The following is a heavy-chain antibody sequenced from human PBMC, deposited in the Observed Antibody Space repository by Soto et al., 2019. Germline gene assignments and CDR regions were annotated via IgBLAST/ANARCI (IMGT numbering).Heavy chain of an antibody. D-gene: IGHD4-17*01. CDR3: ARCYGDYVLYFDD. CDR2: IYYSGST. CDR1: GGSISSGGYY. J-gene: IGHJ4*02. Sequence: SETLSLTCTVSGGSISSGGYYWSWIRQHPGKGLEWIGYIYYSGSTYYNPSLKSRVTISVDTSKNQFSLKLSSVTAADTAVYYCARCYGDYVLYFDDWAQGTLVTGSS. V-gene: IGHV4-31*03.